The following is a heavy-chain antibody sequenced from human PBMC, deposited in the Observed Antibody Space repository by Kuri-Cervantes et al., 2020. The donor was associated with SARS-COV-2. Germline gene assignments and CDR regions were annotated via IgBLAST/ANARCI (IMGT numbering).Heavy chain of an antibody. V-gene: IGHV4-34*01. J-gene: IGHJ6*02. CDR3: ARGKTKRTSLTTNYYYGMDV. CDR1: GGSTGSYY. CDR2: INHSGST. Sequence: GSRRLSCTVSGGSTGSYYWSWIRQPPGKGREWIGEINHSGSTNYNPSLKSGVTISVDTSKNQFSLKLSSVTAADTAVYYCARGKTKRTSLTTNYYYGMDVWGQGTTVTVSS. D-gene: IGHD2-2*01.